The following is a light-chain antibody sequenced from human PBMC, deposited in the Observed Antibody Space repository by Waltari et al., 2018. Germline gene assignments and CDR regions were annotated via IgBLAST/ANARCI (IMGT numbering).Light chain of an antibody. J-gene: IGKJ4*01. Sequence: EIALTQSPVTLSLSPGDRATLSCRASQSVGRSLSWYQQKPGQPPRLLIYDASTRATGIPARISGSGSGTDVTLTIGSLEPEDFAVYCCLERSSWPPTFGGGTTVDIK. CDR3: LERSSWPPT. CDR1: QSVGRS. CDR2: DAS. V-gene: IGKV3-11*01.